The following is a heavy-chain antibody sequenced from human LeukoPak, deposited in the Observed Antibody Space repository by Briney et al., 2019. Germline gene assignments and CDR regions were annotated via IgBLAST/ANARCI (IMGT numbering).Heavy chain of an antibody. V-gene: IGHV4-34*01. J-gene: IGHJ5*02. CDR2: INHSGST. CDR1: GGSFSGYY. D-gene: IGHD3-10*01. Sequence: TSETLSLTCAVYGGSFSGYYWSWIRQPPGKGLEWIGEINHSGSTNYNPSLKSRVTISVDTSKNQFSLKLSSVTAADTAVYYCARRRYYGSGTSRWFDPWGQGTLVTVSS. CDR3: ARRRYYGSGTSRWFDP.